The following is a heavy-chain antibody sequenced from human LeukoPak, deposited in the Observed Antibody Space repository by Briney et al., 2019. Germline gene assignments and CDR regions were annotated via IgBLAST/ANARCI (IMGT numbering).Heavy chain of an antibody. CDR2: INPSGGST. V-gene: IGHV1-46*01. CDR1: GYTFTSYY. J-gene: IGHJ4*02. Sequence: ASVKVSCKASGYTFTSYYMHWVRQAPGQGLEWMGIINPSGGSTSYAQKFQGRVTMTRDTSTSTVYMELSSLRSEDTAVYYCAFMGYCSGGSCEPHDYWGQGTLVTVSS. CDR3: AFMGYCSGGSCEPHDY. D-gene: IGHD2-15*01.